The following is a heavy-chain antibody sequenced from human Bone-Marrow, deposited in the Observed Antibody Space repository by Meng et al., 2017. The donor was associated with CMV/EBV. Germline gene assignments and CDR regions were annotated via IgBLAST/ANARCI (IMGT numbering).Heavy chain of an antibody. D-gene: IGHD3-10*01. Sequence: QVQLVQSGAEVKKPXXPXKVYCKASGYTFTSYYMHWVRQAPGQGLEWMGIINPSGGSTSYAQKFQGRVTMTRDTSTSTVYMELSSLRSEDTAVYYCARAPGNWFDPWGQGTLVTVYS. CDR3: ARAPGNWFDP. J-gene: IGHJ5*02. V-gene: IGHV1-46*01. CDR2: INPSGGST. CDR1: GYTFTSYY.